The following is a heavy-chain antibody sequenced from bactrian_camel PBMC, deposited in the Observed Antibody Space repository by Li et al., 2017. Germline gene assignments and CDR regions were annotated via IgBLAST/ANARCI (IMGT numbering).Heavy chain of an antibody. CDR3: AARGPYCYTKLSVRDFTY. CDR2: IYTGGRIP. V-gene: IGHV3S54*01. CDR1: RSYTC. Sequence: HVQLVESGGGPVQAGGSLTLSCAYSRSYTCMGWFRQAPGKERERVATIYTGGRIPGYADSVKGRFTISQDNAKNTVYLQMNSLKPEDTAMYYCAARGPYCYTKLSVRDFTYWGQGTQVTVS. J-gene: IGHJ6*01. D-gene: IGHD2*01.